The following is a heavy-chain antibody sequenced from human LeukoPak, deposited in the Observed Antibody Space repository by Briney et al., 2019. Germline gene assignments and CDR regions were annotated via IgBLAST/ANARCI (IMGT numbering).Heavy chain of an antibody. D-gene: IGHD5-12*01. CDR1: GGSISSSSYY. J-gene: IGHJ4*02. CDR2: IYYSGST. CDR3: ARLFLNPQPRQPPTDSGYDY. V-gene: IGHV4-39*01. Sequence: SETLSLTCTVSGGSISSSSYYWGWIRQPPGKGLEWIGSIYYSGSTYYNPSLKSRVTISVDTSKNQFSLKLSSVTAADTAGYYCARLFLNPQPRQPPTDSGYDYWGQGTLVTVSS.